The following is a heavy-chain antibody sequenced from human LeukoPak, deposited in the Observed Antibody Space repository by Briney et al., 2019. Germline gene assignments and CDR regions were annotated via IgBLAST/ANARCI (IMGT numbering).Heavy chain of an antibody. CDR1: GGSISSYY. CDR3: ARDLVVATISRSYYYMDV. J-gene: IGHJ6*03. CDR2: IYYSGST. V-gene: IGHV4-59*12. D-gene: IGHD5-12*01. Sequence: ASETLSLTCTVSGGSISSYYWSWIRQPPGKGLEWIGYIYYSGSTNYNPSLKSRVTISVDTSKNQFSLKLSSVTAADTAVYYCARDLVVATISRSYYYMDVWGKGTTVTISS.